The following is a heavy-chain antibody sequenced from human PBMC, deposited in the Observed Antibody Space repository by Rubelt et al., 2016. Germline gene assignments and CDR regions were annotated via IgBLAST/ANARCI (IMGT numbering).Heavy chain of an antibody. J-gene: IGHJ3*02. CDR1: GGSFSGYY. CDR3: ASRVHDYGDYGDSFDI. D-gene: IGHD4-17*01. CDR2: INHSGST. V-gene: IGHV4-34*01. Sequence: QVQLQQWGAGLLKPSETQSLTCAVYGGSFSGYYWSWIRQPPGKGLEWIGEINHSGSTNYNPSLQSRFTISVATSKNQFSRNLSFGTAADTAVYYCASRVHDYGDYGDSFDIWGQGTMVTVSS.